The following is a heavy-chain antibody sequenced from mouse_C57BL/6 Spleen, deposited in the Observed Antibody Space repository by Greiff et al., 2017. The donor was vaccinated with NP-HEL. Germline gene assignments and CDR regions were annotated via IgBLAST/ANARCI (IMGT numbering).Heavy chain of an antibody. CDR2: FYPGSGSI. Sequence: QVQLKESGAELVKPGASVKLSCKASGYTFTEYPIHWVKQRSGQGLEWIGWFYPGSGSIKYNEKFKDKATLTADKSSSTVYMELSRLTSEDSAVYFCARHDYYGNGFDYWGQGTTLTVSS. J-gene: IGHJ2*01. D-gene: IGHD2-1*01. CDR1: GYTFTEYP. V-gene: IGHV1-62-2*01. CDR3: ARHDYYGNGFDY.